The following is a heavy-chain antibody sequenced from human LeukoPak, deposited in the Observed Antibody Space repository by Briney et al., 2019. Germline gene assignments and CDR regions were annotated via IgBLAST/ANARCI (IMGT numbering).Heavy chain of an antibody. V-gene: IGHV4-38-2*02. CDR2: IYHSGST. CDR3: ARDRVGVVVVPAAIKRAFDI. Sequence: SETLSLTCTVSGYSISSGYYWGWIRQPPGKGLEWIGSIYHSGSTYYNPSLKSRVTISVDTSKNQFSLKLSSVTAADTAVYYCARDRVGVVVVPAAIKRAFDIWGQGTMVTVSS. D-gene: IGHD2-2*01. J-gene: IGHJ3*02. CDR1: GYSISSGYY.